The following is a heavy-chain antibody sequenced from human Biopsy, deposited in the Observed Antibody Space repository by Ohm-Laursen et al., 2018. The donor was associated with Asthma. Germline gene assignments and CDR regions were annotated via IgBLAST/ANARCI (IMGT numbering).Heavy chain of an antibody. CDR1: GYTFNSAG. CDR2: ISVYNGNT. CDR3: ARAVDYSHYYGIDV. Sequence: SSVKVSCKASGYTFNSAGITWVRQAPRQGLEWMGWISVYNGNTKVAQKLQDRVTMITDTSTSTAYMELRSLRSDDTAVYFCARAVDYSHYYGIDVWGQGTTVTVS. J-gene: IGHJ6*02. D-gene: IGHD3-10*01. V-gene: IGHV1-18*01.